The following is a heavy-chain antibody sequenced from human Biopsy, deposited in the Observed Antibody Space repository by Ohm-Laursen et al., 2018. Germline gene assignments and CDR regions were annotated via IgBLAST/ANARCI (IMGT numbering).Heavy chain of an antibody. CDR3: TRDLQTRAETFDS. J-gene: IGHJ5*01. V-gene: IGHV1-18*04. CDR2: ISGLNGIK. CDR1: GFSFTGYY. D-gene: IGHD4-11*01. Sequence: ASVKVSCKASGFSFTGYYIHWVRQAPGQGLEWMGWISGLNGIKTSASKFQGRLTMTTDRSASTAYMELRGLRSDDTAVYYCTRDLQTRAETFDSWGQGTLVIVSS.